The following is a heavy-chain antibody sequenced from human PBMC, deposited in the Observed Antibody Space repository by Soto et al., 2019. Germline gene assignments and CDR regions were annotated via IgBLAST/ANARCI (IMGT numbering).Heavy chain of an antibody. Sequence: PSETLSLTCTVSGASLSSYCWSWVRQPPGKGLEWIGEIYHSGSTNYNPSLKSRVTISVDKSKNQFSLKLSSVTAADTAVYYCARDWPPSLEWLLPSYYYGMDVWGQGTTVTVSS. CDR2: IYHSGST. J-gene: IGHJ6*02. CDR1: GASLSSYC. V-gene: IGHV4-4*02. D-gene: IGHD3-3*01. CDR3: ARDWPPSLEWLLPSYYYGMDV.